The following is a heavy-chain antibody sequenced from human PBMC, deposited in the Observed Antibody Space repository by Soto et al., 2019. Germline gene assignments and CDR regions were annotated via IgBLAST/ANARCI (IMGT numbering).Heavy chain of an antibody. Sequence: ASVKVSCKASGGTFSSYTISWVRQAPGQGLDWMGRIIPILGIANYAQKFQGRVTITADKSTSTAYMELSSLRSEDTAVYYCARDVPFYSTLTNCGGVVDPWGQGTRVTVSS. J-gene: IGHJ5*02. CDR3: ARDVPFYSTLTNCGGVVDP. D-gene: IGHD4-17*01. V-gene: IGHV1-69*04. CDR2: IIPILGIA. CDR1: GGTFSSYT.